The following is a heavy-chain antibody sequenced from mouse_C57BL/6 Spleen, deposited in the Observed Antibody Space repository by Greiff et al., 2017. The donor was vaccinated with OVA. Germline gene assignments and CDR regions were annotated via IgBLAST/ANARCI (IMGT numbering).Heavy chain of an antibody. D-gene: IGHD1-1*01. J-gene: IGHJ4*01. CDR1: GYAFSSYW. CDR3: ARPGSSPHYYAMDY. CDR2: IYPGDGDT. Sequence: QVHVKQSGAELVKPGASVKISCKASGYAFSSYWMNWVKQRPGKGLEWIGQIYPGDGDTNYNGKFKGKATLTADKSSSTAYMQLSSLTSEDSAVYFCARPGSSPHYYAMDYWGQGTSVTVSS. V-gene: IGHV1-80*01.